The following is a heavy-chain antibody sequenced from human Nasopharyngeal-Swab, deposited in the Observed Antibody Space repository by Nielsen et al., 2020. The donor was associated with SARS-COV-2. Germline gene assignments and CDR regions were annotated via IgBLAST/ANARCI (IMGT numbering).Heavy chain of an antibody. CDR3: ARDSLVAEWLGYYFYGMDV. D-gene: IGHD3-3*01. J-gene: IGHJ6*02. CDR1: GGSSRNSY. V-gene: IGHV4-59*01. Sequence: SETLSLTCTFSGGSSRNSYWSWLRQPPGKGLEWIGYIYGSGSTTYNPSLKSRVIISVDMSNNQVSLRMTSVTAADTAVYYCARDSLVAEWLGYYFYGMDVWGQGTTVIVSS. CDR2: IYGSGST.